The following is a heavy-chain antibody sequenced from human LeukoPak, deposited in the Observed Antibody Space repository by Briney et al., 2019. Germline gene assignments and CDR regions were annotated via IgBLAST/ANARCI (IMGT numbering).Heavy chain of an antibody. CDR3: ARSSGWPKDGAFDI. CDR1: GFTVSSNY. Sequence: PGGSLRLSCAASGFTVSSNYMSWVRQAPGKGLEWVSVIYSGGSTYYADSVKGRFTISRDNSKNTLYLQMNSLRAEDTAVYYCARSSGWPKDGAFDIWGQGTMVTVSS. D-gene: IGHD6-19*01. CDR2: IYSGGST. V-gene: IGHV3-53*01. J-gene: IGHJ3*02.